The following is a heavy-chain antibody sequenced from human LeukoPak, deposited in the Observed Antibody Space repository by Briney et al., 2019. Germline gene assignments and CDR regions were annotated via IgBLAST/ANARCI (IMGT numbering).Heavy chain of an antibody. J-gene: IGHJ3*01. CDR3: ASSGSHPSF. CDR1: GFTFSSYS. Sequence: PGGSLRLSCAASGFTFSSYSMTWVRQAPGKGLEWVSSISSSSNYIYYADSVKGRFTISRDNAKNSLYLQMNSLRAEDTAMYYCASSGSHPSFWGQGTMATVSS. CDR2: ISSSSNYI. V-gene: IGHV3-21*01. D-gene: IGHD1-26*01.